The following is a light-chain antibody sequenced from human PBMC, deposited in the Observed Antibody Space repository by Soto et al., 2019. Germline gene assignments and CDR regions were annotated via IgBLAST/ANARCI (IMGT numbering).Light chain of an antibody. CDR2: EGS. CDR3: CSYAGTSTFWV. J-gene: IGLJ3*02. CDR1: SSDVGSYNL. Sequence: QSALTQPASVSGSPGQSITISCTGTSSDVGSYNLVSWYQQQPGKAPKLMIYEGSKRPSGVSNRFSGSKSGNTASLTISGLQAEDEAEYYCCSYAGTSTFWVFGGGTKLTVL. V-gene: IGLV2-23*01.